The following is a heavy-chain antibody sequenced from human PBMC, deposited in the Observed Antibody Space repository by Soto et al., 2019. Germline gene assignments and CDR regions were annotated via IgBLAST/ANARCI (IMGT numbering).Heavy chain of an antibody. J-gene: IGHJ4*02. Sequence: PSEPLSLTCTVSGDSISTYYWSWIRQPPGKGLQWIGYIFYSGGTAYNPSLKSRVTISLGMSKKQISLKLSSVTTADTATYFCARLQLVQKVIDYWGQGTLVTVSS. CDR3: ARLQLVQKVIDY. CDR1: GDSISTYY. V-gene: IGHV4-59*01. CDR2: IFYSGGT. D-gene: IGHD1-1*01.